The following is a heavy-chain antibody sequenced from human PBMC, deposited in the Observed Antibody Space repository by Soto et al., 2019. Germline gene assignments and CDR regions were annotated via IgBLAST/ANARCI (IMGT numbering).Heavy chain of an antibody. CDR3: ARGRASGGYYRLDY. CDR1: GDTFTTYD. D-gene: IGHD3-10*01. CDR2: INPNSGNI. Sequence: ASVKVCCKASGDTFTTYDINWVRQATGHGLEWMGWINPNSGNIGYAQRFQGRVTMTRDTAIRTAYMEVSSLRSDDTAVYYCARGRASGGYYRLDYQGQVSSFTVSS. J-gene: IGHJ4*02. V-gene: IGHV1-8*01.